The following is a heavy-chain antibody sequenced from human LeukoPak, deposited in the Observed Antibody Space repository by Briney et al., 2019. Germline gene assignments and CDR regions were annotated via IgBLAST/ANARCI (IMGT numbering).Heavy chain of an antibody. CDR2: INHSGST. D-gene: IGHD5-12*01. CDR3: AKGGGYEAQYYYYYMDV. J-gene: IGHJ6*03. CDR1: GGSFSGYY. Sequence: SETLSLTCAVYGGSFSGYYWSWIRQPPGKGLEWIGEINHSGSTNYNPSLKSRVTISVDTSKNQFSLKLSSVTAADTAVYYCAKGGGYEAQYYYYYMDVWGKGTTVTISS. V-gene: IGHV4-34*01.